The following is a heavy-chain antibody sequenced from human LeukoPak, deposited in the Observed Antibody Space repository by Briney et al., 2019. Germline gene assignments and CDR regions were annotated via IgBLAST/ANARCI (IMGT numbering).Heavy chain of an antibody. CDR3: ARDSDYGDYFDH. Sequence: GGSLRLSCAASDFTFSAYTMNWIRLAPGKGLEWVSSISSSRTYIYYADSVKGRFTISRDNAKNSLYLQMNNLRAEDTALYFCARDSDYGDYFDHWGQGTLVTVSS. J-gene: IGHJ4*02. CDR1: DFTFSAYT. CDR2: ISSSRTYI. V-gene: IGHV3-21*06. D-gene: IGHD4-17*01.